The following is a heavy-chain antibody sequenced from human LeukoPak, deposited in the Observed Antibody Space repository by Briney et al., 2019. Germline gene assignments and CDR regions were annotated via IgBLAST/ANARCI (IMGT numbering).Heavy chain of an antibody. V-gene: IGHV3-7*01. Sequence: GGSLRLSCAASGFTFSSYCMSWVRQAPGEGLEWVANIKQDGSEKHFGESVKGRFTLSRDNAKKSLYLQMNSLRAEDTAVYYCARDLNIGVVPAHCMDVWGQGTTVTVSS. CDR3: ARDLNIGVVPAHCMDV. CDR1: GFTFSSYC. D-gene: IGHD2-2*01. J-gene: IGHJ6*02. CDR2: IKQDGSEK.